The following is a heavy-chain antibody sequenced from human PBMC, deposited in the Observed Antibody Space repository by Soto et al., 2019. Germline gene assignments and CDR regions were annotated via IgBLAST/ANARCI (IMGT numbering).Heavy chain of an antibody. CDR2: IKQDGSEK. CDR3: ARDLCSSTSCFFDY. CDR1: GFTFSSYW. Sequence: GGSLRLSCAASGFTFSSYWMSWVRQAPGKGLEWVANIKQDGSEKNYVDSVKGRFTISRDNAKNSLYLQMNSLRAEDTAVYFCARDLCSSTSCFFDYWGQGTLVTVPQ. J-gene: IGHJ4*02. D-gene: IGHD2-2*01. V-gene: IGHV3-7*01.